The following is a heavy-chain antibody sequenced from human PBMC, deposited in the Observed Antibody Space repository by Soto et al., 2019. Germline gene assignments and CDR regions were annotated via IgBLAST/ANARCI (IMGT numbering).Heavy chain of an antibody. D-gene: IGHD1-26*01. CDR2: ISHSGGT. Sequence: SETLSLTCAVSGDSISTSNWWNWVRQPPGKGLDWIGEISHSGGTNYNPSLKSRVTISLDKSKNEFSLMLASVTAADTAVYYCETRTVAASRHFDYWGQGTLVTVSS. CDR1: GDSISTSNW. J-gene: IGHJ4*02. V-gene: IGHV4-4*02. CDR3: ETRTVAASRHFDY.